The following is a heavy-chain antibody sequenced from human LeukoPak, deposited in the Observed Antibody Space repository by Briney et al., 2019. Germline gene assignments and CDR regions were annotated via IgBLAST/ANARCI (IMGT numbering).Heavy chain of an antibody. CDR1: GFTFDDYA. J-gene: IGHJ3*02. CDR2: ISWNSGSI. D-gene: IGHD3-22*01. Sequence: GRSLRLSCAASGFTFDDYAMHWVRQAPGKGLEWVSGISWNSGSIGYADSVKGRFTISRDNAKTSLYLEMNSLRTEDTALYYRARGHYYDSSGYPGAFDIWGQGTMVTVSS. CDR3: ARGHYYDSSGYPGAFDI. V-gene: IGHV3-9*01.